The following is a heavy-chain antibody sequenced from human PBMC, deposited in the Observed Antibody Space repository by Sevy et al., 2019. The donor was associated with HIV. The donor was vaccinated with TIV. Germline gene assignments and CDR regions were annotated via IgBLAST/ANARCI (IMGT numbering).Heavy chain of an antibody. CDR1: GFSFSNYG. D-gene: IGHD5-12*01. J-gene: IGHJ6*02. V-gene: IGHV3-33*01. Sequence: GGSLRLSCAASGFSFSNYGMHWVRQAPGKGLEWVAVIWFDGSQIKYADSVKGRFVISRDNLRGTLYLQMNNLTVEDTAVYYCSSPAVAHGMDVWGQGTTVTVSS. CDR2: IWFDGSQI. CDR3: SSPAVAHGMDV.